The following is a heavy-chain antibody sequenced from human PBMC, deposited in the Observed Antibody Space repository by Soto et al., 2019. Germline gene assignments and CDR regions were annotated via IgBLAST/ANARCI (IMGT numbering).Heavy chain of an antibody. J-gene: IGHJ3*01. CDR2: VISASGSV. D-gene: IGHD3-10*02. Sequence: QVQVVQSGAEVKKPGSSVKISCKASGRIFSSFPTSWVRQVPGQGLEWMGGVISASGSVTYAPKFQGRVTITAVNSAGIGYMELPSLTSEDTAIYYCARVGSRDAYDYVLDHWGPGTMLTVSS. CDR1: GRIFSSFP. V-gene: IGHV1-69*06. CDR3: ARVGSRDAYDYVLDH.